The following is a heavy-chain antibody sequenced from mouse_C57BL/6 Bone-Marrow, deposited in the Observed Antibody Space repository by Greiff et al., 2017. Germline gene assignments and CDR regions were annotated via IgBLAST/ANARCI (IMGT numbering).Heavy chain of an antibody. J-gene: IGHJ2*01. CDR1: GYTFTEYT. CDR2: FYPGSGSI. V-gene: IGHV1-62-2*01. Sequence: QVHVKQSGAELVKPGASVKLSCKASGYTFTEYTIHWVKQRSGQGLEWIGWFYPGSGSIKYNEKFKDKATLTADKSSSTVYMELSRLTSEDSAVYYCARRGLLLRWGVYFDYWGQGTTLTVSS. D-gene: IGHD1-1*01. CDR3: ARRGLLLRWGVYFDY.